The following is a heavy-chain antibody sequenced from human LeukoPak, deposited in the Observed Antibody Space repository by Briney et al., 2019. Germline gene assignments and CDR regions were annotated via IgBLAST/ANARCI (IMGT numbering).Heavy chain of an antibody. CDR3: AGSIVGATTSLDY. CDR1: GGTFSSYA. J-gene: IGHJ4*02. V-gene: IGHV1-69*04. Sequence: ASVKVSCKASGGTFSSYAISWVRQAPGQGLEWMGRIIPILGIANYAQKFQGRVTITADKSTSTAYMELSSLRSEDTAVYYCAGSIVGATTSLDYWGQGTLVTVSS. D-gene: IGHD1-26*01. CDR2: IIPILGIA.